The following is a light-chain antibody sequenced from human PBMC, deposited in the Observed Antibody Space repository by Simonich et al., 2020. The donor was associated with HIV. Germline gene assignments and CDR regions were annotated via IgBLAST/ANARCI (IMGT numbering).Light chain of an antibody. CDR1: SSNIGSNN. CDR2: SKN. Sequence: QSVLTQPPSASGTPGQRVTISCSGSSSNIGSNNVNWYQQLPGTAPKLLIYSKNQRPSGGPDRFSGSKSGTSASLDISGLQSEDEADYYCATWDDSLNGWVFGGGTKLTVL. J-gene: IGLJ3*02. V-gene: IGLV1-44*01. CDR3: ATWDDSLNGWV.